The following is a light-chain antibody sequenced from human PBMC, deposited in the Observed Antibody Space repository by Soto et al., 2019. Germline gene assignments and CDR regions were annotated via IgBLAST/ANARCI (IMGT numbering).Light chain of an antibody. CDR2: DAS. V-gene: IGKV1-13*02. CDR3: QQYNSYTWT. Sequence: IQLTQSPSFLSASVGDRVTISCRASQGIGSALAWYQQKPGKAPKLLIYDASSLESGVPSRFSGSGSGTEFTLTISSLQPDDFATYYCQQYNSYTWTFGQGTKGGYQ. CDR1: QGIGSA. J-gene: IGKJ1*01.